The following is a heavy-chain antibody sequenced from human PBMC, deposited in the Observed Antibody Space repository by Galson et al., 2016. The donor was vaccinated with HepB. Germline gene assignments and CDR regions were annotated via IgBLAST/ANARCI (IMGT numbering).Heavy chain of an antibody. CDR2: ITEGGGGT. CDR1: GFVFRAYA. Sequence: SLRLSCAASGFVFRAYAMNWVRRAPGKGLEWVSTITEGGGGTHYADSVKGRFIISRDNPKNTLYLHMNSLRAEDTAVYYCTKGYGGNPADYWGQGTLVTVSS. CDR3: TKGYGGNPADY. V-gene: IGHV3-23*01. J-gene: IGHJ4*02. D-gene: IGHD4-23*01.